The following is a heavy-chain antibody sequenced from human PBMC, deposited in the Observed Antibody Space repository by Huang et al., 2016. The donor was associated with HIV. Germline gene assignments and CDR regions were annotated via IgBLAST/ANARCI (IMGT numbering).Heavy chain of an antibody. Sequence: QVQLVESGAELKKPGASVRVSCKVSGYTFSELSLHWGRRAPEKGLEWRGGFDPEEGETIYAQRLQGRGTMTEDTSTDTAYMERSSLRPEDTAVYYCATSTPDVGAGVLRSAFDIWGQGTMVTVSS. CDR3: ATSTPDVGAGVLRSAFDI. J-gene: IGHJ3*02. D-gene: IGHD2-15*01. V-gene: IGHV1-24*01. CDR2: FDPEEGET. CDR1: GYTFSELS.